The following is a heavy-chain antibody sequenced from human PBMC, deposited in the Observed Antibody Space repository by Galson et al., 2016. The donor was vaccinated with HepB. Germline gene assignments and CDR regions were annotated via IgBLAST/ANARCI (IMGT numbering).Heavy chain of an antibody. CDR2: VRCDGNNK. D-gene: IGHD2/OR15-2a*01. CDR3: VRERRSLYAFGDRWFDP. CDR1: GFTFSTST. Sequence: SLRLSCAASGFTFSTSTMHWVRQAPGKGLEWVAAVRCDGNNKNYADSVKGRFTVSRDNSKSTLFLQMNGLRADDTAVYYCVRERRSLYAFGDRWFDPWGQGTLVTVSS. V-gene: IGHV3-33*01. J-gene: IGHJ5*02.